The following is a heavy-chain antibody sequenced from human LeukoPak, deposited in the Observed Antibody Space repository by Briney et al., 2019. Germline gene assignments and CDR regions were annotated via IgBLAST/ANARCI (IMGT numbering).Heavy chain of an antibody. D-gene: IGHD3-3*01. CDR2: IYTSGST. J-gene: IGHJ5*02. CDR3: ARDDFWSGYFS. Sequence: PSETLSLTCTVSGGSISSYYWSWIRQPAGKGLEWIGRIYTSGSTNYNPSLKSRVTMSVDTSRNQFPLKLSSVTAADTAVYYCARDDFWSGYFSWGQGTLVTVSS. V-gene: IGHV4-4*07. CDR1: GGSISSYY.